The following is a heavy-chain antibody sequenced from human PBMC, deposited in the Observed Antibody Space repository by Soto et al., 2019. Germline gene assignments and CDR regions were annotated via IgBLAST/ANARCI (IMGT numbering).Heavy chain of an antibody. CDR3: ASHRTFWPFDS. CDR1: GGSISTRDSISTRSFY. J-gene: IGHJ4*02. D-gene: IGHD2-8*01. CDR2: ISYSDGS. Sequence: PSETLSLTCTVSGGSISTRDSISTRSFYWGWMRQPPGKGLQWIASISYSDGSFYNSSLKSRLTISVDTSKNQFSLSLRSVIAADTSVYYCASHRTFWPFDSWGQGTVVTVSS. V-gene: IGHV4-39*01.